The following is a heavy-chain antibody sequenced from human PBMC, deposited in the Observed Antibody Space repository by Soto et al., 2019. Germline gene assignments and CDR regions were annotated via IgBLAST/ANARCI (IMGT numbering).Heavy chain of an antibody. CDR3: ASPYSSGGYPTHDGFPI. V-gene: IGHV3-33*05. Sequence: QVQLVESGGGVVQPGRSLRLSCAASGFTFSHYAMHWVRQAPGKGLEWVAITSYDGTTAYYADSVKGRFTISRDNSTNTLYLHMDSLRAEDAALYYCASPYSSGGYPTHDGFPIWGQGTLVTVSS. D-gene: IGHD6-19*01. J-gene: IGHJ3*02. CDR1: GFTFSHYA. CDR2: TSYDGTTA.